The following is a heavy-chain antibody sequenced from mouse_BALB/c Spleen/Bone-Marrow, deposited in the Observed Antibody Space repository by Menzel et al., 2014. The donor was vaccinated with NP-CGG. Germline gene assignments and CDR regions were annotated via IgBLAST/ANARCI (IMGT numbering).Heavy chain of an antibody. D-gene: IGHD1-1*01. CDR2: IDPANGNT. V-gene: IGHV14-3*02. CDR3: ARYYYGYYFDY. Sequence: VQLQQSGAELVKPGASVKLSCTASGLNTKDTYMHWVKQRPEQGLEWIGRIDPANGNTKYDPKFQGKATITADTSSNTAYLQLSSLTSEDTAVYYCARYYYGYYFDYWGQGTTLTVSS. CDR1: GLNTKDTY. J-gene: IGHJ2*01.